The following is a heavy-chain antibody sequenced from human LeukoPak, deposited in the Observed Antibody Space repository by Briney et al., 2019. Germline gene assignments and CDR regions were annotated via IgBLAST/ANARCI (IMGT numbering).Heavy chain of an antibody. CDR1: GFTFSTYW. CDR3: ARAPSEIGGYYPEYFRR. D-gene: IGHD3-22*01. Sequence: PGGSLRLSCAASGFTFSTYWMHWVRQAPGKWLVWVSRIKSDGSTNYADSVKGRFTISRDNANNTLSLQMNSLRPEDTGVYYCARAPSEIGGYYPEYFRRWGQGTLVTVSS. J-gene: IGHJ1*01. CDR2: IKSDGST. V-gene: IGHV3-74*01.